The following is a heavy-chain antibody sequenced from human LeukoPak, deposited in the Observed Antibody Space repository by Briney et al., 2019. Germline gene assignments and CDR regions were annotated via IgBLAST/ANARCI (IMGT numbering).Heavy chain of an antibody. D-gene: IGHD2-2*01. CDR1: GGSICSYY. CDR2: IYYSGST. V-gene: IGHV4-59*12. J-gene: IGHJ3*02. Sequence: PSETLSLTCTVSGGSICSYYWSWIRQPPGKGLEWIGYIYYSGSTNYNPSLKSRVTMSVDTSKNQFSLKLSSVTAADTAVYYCARVSGYCSSTSCPPEFDIWGQGTMVTVSS. CDR3: ARVSGYCSSTSCPPEFDI.